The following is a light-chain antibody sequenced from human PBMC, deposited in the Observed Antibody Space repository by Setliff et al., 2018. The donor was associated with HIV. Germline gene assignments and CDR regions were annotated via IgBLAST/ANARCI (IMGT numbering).Light chain of an antibody. J-gene: IGLJ1*01. CDR1: STDVGGYDY. CDR2: EVT. CDR3: CSYTSRSTRV. Sequence: QSALTQPASVSGSPGQSITISCTGTSTDVGGYDYVSWYQQLPGKAPKLIIFEVTNRPSGISLRFSGSKSGNTASLTISGVQAEDEADYYCCSYTSRSTRVFGTGTQLTVL. V-gene: IGLV2-14*01.